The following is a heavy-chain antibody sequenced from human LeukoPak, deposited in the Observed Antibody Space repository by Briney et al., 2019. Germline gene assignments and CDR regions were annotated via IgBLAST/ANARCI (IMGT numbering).Heavy chain of an antibody. CDR1: GFTLTTHA. V-gene: IGHV3-23*01. CDR3: AKSLGWCGSSTCFLIQH. D-gene: IGHD2-2*01. J-gene: IGHJ1*01. Sequence: PGGSLRLSCAASGFTLTTHAMYWVRQAPGKGLEWVSGISGVGGGTYYADSVKGRFSISKDNSKDTLYLQMNSLRVEDTATYYCAKSLGWCGSSTCFLIQHWGQGTVVTVSS. CDR2: ISGVGGGT.